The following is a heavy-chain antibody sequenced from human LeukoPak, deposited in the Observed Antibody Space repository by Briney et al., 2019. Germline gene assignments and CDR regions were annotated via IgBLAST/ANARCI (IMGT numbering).Heavy chain of an antibody. CDR2: IKSDGSTK. CDR3: ARIGSASTNWFDP. CDR1: GFTFSSHW. J-gene: IGHJ5*02. Sequence: GGSLRLSCAASGFTFSSHWMSWVRQAPGKGLEWVANIKSDGSTKYYVDSVKGRFTISRDNAESPLYLQMNSLGAEDTAVYYCARIGSASTNWFDPWGQGTLVTVSS. V-gene: IGHV3-7*03. D-gene: IGHD1-1*01.